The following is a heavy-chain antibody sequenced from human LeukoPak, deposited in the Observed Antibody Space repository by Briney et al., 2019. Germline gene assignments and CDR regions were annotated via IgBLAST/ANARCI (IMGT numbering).Heavy chain of an antibody. CDR3: AKDPRRYCSSTSCYDGFDY. CDR1: GFSFSSYA. D-gene: IGHD2-2*01. CDR2: ISGRGGST. V-gene: IGHV3-23*01. Sequence: PGRSLRLSCAAAGFSFSSYAMSWVRQPAGKGLEWVSAISGRGGSTYYAGSVNGRFTISRDNSKNTLYLQMNSLRAEDTAVYDCAKDPRRYCSSTSCYDGFDYWGQGTLVTVSS. J-gene: IGHJ4*02.